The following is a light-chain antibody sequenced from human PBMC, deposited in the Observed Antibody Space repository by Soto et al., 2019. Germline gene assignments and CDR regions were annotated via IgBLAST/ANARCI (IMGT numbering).Light chain of an antibody. J-gene: IGKJ1*01. CDR1: QSISSY. Sequence: DIQMTQSPSSLSASVGDRVTITCRARQSISSYLNWYQQKPGKAPKLLIYAASSLQSGVPSRFSGSGAGTDFTLTISSLQPEGFATYYCQQSYSTPRTVGQGTEVEIK. V-gene: IGKV1-39*01. CDR2: AAS. CDR3: QQSYSTPRT.